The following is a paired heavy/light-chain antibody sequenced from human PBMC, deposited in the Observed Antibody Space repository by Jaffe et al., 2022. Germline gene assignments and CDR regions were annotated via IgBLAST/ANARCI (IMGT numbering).Light chain of an antibody. CDR2: DVS. V-gene: IGLV2-11*01. CDR3: CSYAGSYTSEV. CDR1: SSDVGGYNY. Sequence: QSALTQPRSVSGSPGQSVTISCTGTSSDVGGYNYVSWYQQHPGKAPKLMIYDVSKRPSGVPNRFSGSKSGNTASLTISGLQAEDEADYYCCSYAGSYTSEVFGGGTKLTVL. J-gene: IGLJ2*01.
Heavy chain of an antibody. V-gene: IGHV3-23*01. CDR3: AKSPLYSSGVRYLDY. D-gene: IGHD6-19*01. CDR1: GFTFSNYA. Sequence: EVQLLESGGGLVQPGGSLRLSCAASGFTFSNYAMSWARQAPGKGLEWVSSISNSGGSTHYADSVKGRFTISRDNSMNTLYLQMNSLRAEDTAVYYCAKSPLYSSGVRYLDYWGQGTLVTVSS. CDR2: ISNSGGST. J-gene: IGHJ4*02.